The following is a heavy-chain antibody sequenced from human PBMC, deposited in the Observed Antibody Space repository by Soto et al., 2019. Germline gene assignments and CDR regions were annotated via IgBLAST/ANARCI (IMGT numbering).Heavy chain of an antibody. Sequence: SETLSLTCTVSGGSINTFYWSWVRQPAGKGLEWIGRIFSSGSTSFNPSLESRVAMSVDTSKNHFSLNLSSVTAADMAVYYCARVLYDRNGYPSALDTWGQGTLVTVSS. V-gene: IGHV4-4*07. D-gene: IGHD3-22*01. CDR2: IFSSGST. CDR1: GGSINTFY. CDR3: ARVLYDRNGYPSALDT. J-gene: IGHJ5*02.